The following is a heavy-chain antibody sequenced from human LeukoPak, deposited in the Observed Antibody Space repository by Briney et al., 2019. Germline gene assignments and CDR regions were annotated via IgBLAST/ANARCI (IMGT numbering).Heavy chain of an antibody. CDR1: GFSLSTSGVG. CDR2: IYWDDDK. D-gene: IGHD7-27*01. V-gene: IGHV2-5*02. Sequence: ESGPTLVKPTQTLTLTCTFSGFSLSTSGVGVGWIRQPPGKALEWLTVIYWDDDKRYSPSLKSRLTITKDTSKNQVVLTMTNMDPVDTATYYCVQTGGWFYFDCWGQGTLVTVSS. CDR3: VQTGGWFYFDC. J-gene: IGHJ4*02.